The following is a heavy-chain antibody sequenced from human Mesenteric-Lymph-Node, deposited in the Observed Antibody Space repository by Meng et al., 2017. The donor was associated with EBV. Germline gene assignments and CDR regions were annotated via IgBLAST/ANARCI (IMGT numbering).Heavy chain of an antibody. J-gene: IGHJ4*02. D-gene: IGHD3-10*01. CDR3: ARPRIRYGSGSYYY. CDR1: GGSFSDYF. Sequence: VQLQQWGAGLLKPSETLSHTCAVHGGSFSDYFWTWIRQAPGKGLEWVGEINHSGSTKYNPSLKSRVTISVDTSKNQISLNLNSVTAADTAVYYCARPRIRYGSGSYYYWGQGTLVTVSS. V-gene: IGHV4-34*01. CDR2: INHSGST.